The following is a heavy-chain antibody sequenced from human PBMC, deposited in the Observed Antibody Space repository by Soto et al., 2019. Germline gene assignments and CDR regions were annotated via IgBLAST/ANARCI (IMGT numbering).Heavy chain of an antibody. CDR1: GASVSTGVYY. J-gene: IGHJ4*02. D-gene: IGHD3-10*02. Sequence: QVQLYESGPGLVQPSQTLSLSCTVSGASVSTGVYYWTWIRQHPGKGLEWIGYIDNTGSAYYNPSLTGRVDISVDPSKNQFSLNLQSLTAADTALYYCAGAVSDFDVRRYRTSYFDQWGQGILVTVSS. CDR2: IDNTGSA. V-gene: IGHV4-31*03. CDR3: AGAVSDFDVRRYRTSYFDQ.